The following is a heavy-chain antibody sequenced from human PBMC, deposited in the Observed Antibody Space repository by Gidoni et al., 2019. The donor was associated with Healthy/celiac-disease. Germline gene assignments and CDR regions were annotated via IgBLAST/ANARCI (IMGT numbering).Heavy chain of an antibody. J-gene: IGHJ5*02. CDR2: IYWDDDK. CDR1: GFSLSTSGVG. CDR3: ARLQTKDQWVANFNNNWFDP. V-gene: IGHV2-5*02. D-gene: IGHD6-19*01. Sequence: QITLKESGPTLVKPTQTLTLSCTFSGFSLSTSGVGVGWIRQPPGKALEWLGFIYWDDDKRYSPSLKSRLTITKDTSRNQVVLTMTNMDPVDTATYYCARLQTKDQWVANFNNNWFDPWGQGTLVTVSS.